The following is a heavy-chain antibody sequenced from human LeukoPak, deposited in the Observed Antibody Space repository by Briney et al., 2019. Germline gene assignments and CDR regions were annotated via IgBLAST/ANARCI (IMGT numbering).Heavy chain of an antibody. V-gene: IGHV4-39*07. D-gene: IGHD6-13*01. Sequence: PSETLSLTCTVSGGSISSSSYYWGWIRQPPGKGLEWIGSIYYSGSTYYNPSLKSRVTISVDTSKNQFSLKLSSVTAADTAVYYCARDLTASPGIAAAGTDAFDIWGQGTMVTVSS. CDR1: GGSISSSSYY. CDR2: IYYSGST. CDR3: ARDLTASPGIAAAGTDAFDI. J-gene: IGHJ3*02.